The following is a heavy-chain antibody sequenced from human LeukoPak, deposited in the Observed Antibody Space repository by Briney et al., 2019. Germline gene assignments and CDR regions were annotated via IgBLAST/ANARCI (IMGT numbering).Heavy chain of an antibody. CDR1: GYTFTGYY. Sequence: ASVKVSCKASGYTFTGYYMHWVRQAPGQGLEWMGWINPNSGGTNYAQKFQGRVTMTRDTSISTAYMELSRLRTDDTAAYYCARADDSSGYWGSPAPYYFDYWGQGTLVTVSS. CDR3: ARADDSSGYWGSPAPYYFDY. J-gene: IGHJ4*02. V-gene: IGHV1-2*02. D-gene: IGHD3-22*01. CDR2: INPNSGGT.